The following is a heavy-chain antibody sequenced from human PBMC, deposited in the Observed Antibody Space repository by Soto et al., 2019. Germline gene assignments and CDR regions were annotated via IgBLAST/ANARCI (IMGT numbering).Heavy chain of an antibody. J-gene: IGHJ6*02. Sequence: ASVKVSCKASGYTFTSYYMHWVRQAPGQGLEWMGIINPSGGSTSYAQKFQGRVTMTRDTSTSTVYMELSSLRSEDTAVYYCARESTAMVGYYYYGMDVWGQGTTVTVSS. D-gene: IGHD5-18*01. CDR2: INPSGGST. CDR3: ARESTAMVGYYYYGMDV. V-gene: IGHV1-46*01. CDR1: GYTFTSYY.